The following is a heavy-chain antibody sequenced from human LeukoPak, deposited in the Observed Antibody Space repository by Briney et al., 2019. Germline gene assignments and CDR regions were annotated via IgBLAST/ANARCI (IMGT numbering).Heavy chain of an antibody. CDR2: SSPTGDIT. V-gene: IGHV4-34*01. CDR1: GGSFSANY. D-gene: IGHD2-21*01. Sequence: SETLSLTCAVNGGSFSANYWTLIRQTPGRGLEWIGESSPTGDITGYNPSLRGRATISVDSSKKQFSLKLTSVTAADTGVYYCARVPDFIARPCDSWGPGTLVTVSS. J-gene: IGHJ4*02. CDR3: ARVPDFIARPCDS.